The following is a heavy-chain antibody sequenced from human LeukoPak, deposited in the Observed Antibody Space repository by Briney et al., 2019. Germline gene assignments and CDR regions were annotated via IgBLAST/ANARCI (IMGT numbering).Heavy chain of an antibody. D-gene: IGHD3-10*01. CDR3: ARDSNDSGTYYYMDV. V-gene: IGHV3-21*01. CDR1: GFTCRTYS. Sequence: NPGGSLRLSCAGSGFTCRTYSMNWVRQAPGKGLEWVSLISSSSNYKYYANSVKGRFTVSRDNAKNSLYLQIDSLRAEDTAVYYCARDSNDSGTYYYMDVWGKGTTVTVSS. J-gene: IGHJ6*03. CDR2: ISSSSNYK.